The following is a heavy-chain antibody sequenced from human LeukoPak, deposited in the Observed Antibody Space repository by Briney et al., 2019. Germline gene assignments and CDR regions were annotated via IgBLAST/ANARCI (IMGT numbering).Heavy chain of an antibody. Sequence: PSETLSPTCTVSGASISTYCWSWIRQPPGQGLEWIGYIYDSGSTSYNPSLKSRATISVDTSKSHFSLKLSSVTAADTAVYYCARQMFLGGMDVWGQGTTVAVSS. J-gene: IGHJ6*02. V-gene: IGHV4-59*08. CDR2: IYDSGST. CDR1: GASISTYC. CDR3: ARQMFLGGMDV. D-gene: IGHD3-10*02.